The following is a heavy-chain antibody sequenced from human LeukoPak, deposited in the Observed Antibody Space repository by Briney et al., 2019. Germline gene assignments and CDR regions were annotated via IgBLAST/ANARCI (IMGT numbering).Heavy chain of an antibody. J-gene: IGHJ3*02. CDR2: ISGSGGST. D-gene: IGHD1-26*01. CDR1: GFTFSSYG. V-gene: IGHV3-23*01. Sequence: PGGSLRLSCAASGFTFSSYGMSWVRQAPGKGLEWVSAISGSGGSTYYADSVKGRFTISRDNSKNTLYLQMNSLRAEDTAVYYCAKDPIQNRENDAFDIWGQGTMVTVSS. CDR3: AKDPIQNRENDAFDI.